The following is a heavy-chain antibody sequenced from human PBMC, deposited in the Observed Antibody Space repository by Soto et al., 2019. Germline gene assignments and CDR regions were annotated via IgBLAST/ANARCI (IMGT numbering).Heavy chain of an antibody. CDR1: GYTFSSYD. J-gene: IGHJ2*01. CDR2: MNGNSGNT. Sequence: QVQLVQSGAEVKKPGASVKVSCKASGYTFSSYDINWIRQAPGQGLERMGWMNGNSGNTGYEHNFQGRVTMTRDTSMSTAYMELYSLTSEDTAIYYCARRTIAHWYFDLWGRGTLVTVSS. CDR3: ARRTIAHWYFDL. D-gene: IGHD2-21*01. V-gene: IGHV1-8*01.